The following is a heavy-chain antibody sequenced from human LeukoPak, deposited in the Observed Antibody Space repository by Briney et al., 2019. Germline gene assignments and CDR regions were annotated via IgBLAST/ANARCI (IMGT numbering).Heavy chain of an antibody. D-gene: IGHD3-16*01. CDR1: GGTFSSYA. J-gene: IGHJ6*03. Sequence: SVKVSCKASGGTFSSYAISWVRQAPGQGLEWMGGIIPIFGTANYAQKFQGRVTITADKSTSTAYMELSSLRSEDTAVYYCASGGGSGQLGYYYYYYMDVWGKGTTVTVSS. CDR2: IIPIFGTA. V-gene: IGHV1-69*06. CDR3: ASGGGSGQLGYYYYYYMDV.